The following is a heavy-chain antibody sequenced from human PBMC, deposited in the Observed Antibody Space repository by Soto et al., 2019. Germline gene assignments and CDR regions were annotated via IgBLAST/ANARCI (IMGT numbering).Heavy chain of an antibody. CDR2: INYRGSA. V-gene: IGHV4-59*01. D-gene: IGHD6-6*01. Sequence: SSVTMSLPCTVCGGPLKSYYRSITRTPPGKGLEWLGYINYRGSAHYTPSLKRRVTISVATSKNQFSLKLSSVTAADTAVCYCARATLWGDSGASGRPYYLYYSGQGPRGT. CDR3: ARATLWGDSGASGRPYYLYY. J-gene: IGHJ4*02. CDR1: GGPLKSYY.